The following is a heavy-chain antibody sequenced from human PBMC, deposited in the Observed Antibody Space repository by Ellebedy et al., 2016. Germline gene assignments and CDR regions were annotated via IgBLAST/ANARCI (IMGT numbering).Heavy chain of an antibody. D-gene: IGHD6-13*01. CDR1: GFTFSRFG. Sequence: GGSLRLSCEASGFTFSRFGMSWVRQVPGKGLEWVSGISGSGSSTYKADSVKGRFSISRENSKNMMYLQMNSLRADDTAVYYCAKRSQFSSISCFDYWGQGTLVTVSS. CDR2: ISGSGSST. V-gene: IGHV3-23*01. CDR3: AKRSQFSSISCFDY. J-gene: IGHJ4*02.